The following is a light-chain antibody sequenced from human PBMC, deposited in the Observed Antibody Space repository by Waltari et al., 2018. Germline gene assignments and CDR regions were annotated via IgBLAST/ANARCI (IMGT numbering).Light chain of an antibody. Sequence: QSALTQPASVSGSPGQSITISCTGSSTDLGSSTLVSWYQHHPDKAPKLLIYEGTERPSGTSHRFSGSKSGNTASLTISTLQAGDEADYYCFSYADGRSLVFGGGTKLTVL. CDR1: STDLGSSTL. CDR3: FSYADGRSLV. J-gene: IGLJ2*01. CDR2: EGT. V-gene: IGLV2-23*01.